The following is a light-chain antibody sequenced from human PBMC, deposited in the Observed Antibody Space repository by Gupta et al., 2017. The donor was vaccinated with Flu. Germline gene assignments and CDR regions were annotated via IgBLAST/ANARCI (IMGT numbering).Light chain of an antibody. Sequence: PTTLSASVGDRVTITCRASQSVSTWLVWYQLKPGKAPKLLIYKASTLGSGVPSRFSGSGSGTEFTLTINSLQPDDFAIYYCQQYINYFVTFDQGTRLEIK. J-gene: IGKJ5*01. CDR1: QSVSTW. CDR3: QQYINYFVT. CDR2: KAS. V-gene: IGKV1-5*03.